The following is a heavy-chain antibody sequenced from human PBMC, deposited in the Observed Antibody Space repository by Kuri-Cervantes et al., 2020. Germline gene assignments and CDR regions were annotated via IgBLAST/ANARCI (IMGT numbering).Heavy chain of an antibody. CDR2: IYYSGST. J-gene: IGHJ4*02. CDR3: ARQQRVAAAGLYFDY. D-gene: IGHD6-13*01. V-gene: IGHV4-39*01. CDR1: GVSISSTTYY. Sequence: SETLSLTCSVSGVSISSTTYYWGWIRQPPGKGLEWIGSIYYSGSTYYNPSLKSRVTISVDTSKNQFSLKLSSVTAADTAVYYCARQQRVAAAGLYFDYWGQGTLVTVSS.